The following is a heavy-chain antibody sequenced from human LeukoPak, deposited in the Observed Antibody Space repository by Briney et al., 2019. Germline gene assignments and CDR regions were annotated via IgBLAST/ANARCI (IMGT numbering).Heavy chain of an antibody. CDR1: GFVFSIYT. D-gene: IGHD3-16*01. J-gene: IGHJ4*02. Sequence: GGSLRLSCSASGFVFSIYTMYWVRQTPGKGPEYVSTISGSGNGFSIYYADSVKGRFTISRDDSKSILYLQMNGLRSEDTTVYYCVKDFGRVRGTPDSWGQGTLVTVSS. V-gene: IGHV3-64D*06. CDR3: VKDFGRVRGTPDS. CDR2: ISGSGNGFSI.